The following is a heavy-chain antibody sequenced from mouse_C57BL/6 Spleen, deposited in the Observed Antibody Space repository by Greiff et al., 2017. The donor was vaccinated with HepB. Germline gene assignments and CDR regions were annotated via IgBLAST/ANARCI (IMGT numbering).Heavy chain of an antibody. CDR1: GYAFSSSW. V-gene: IGHV1-82*01. J-gene: IGHJ4*01. Sequence: VQLQQSGPELVKPGASVKISCKASGYAFSSSWMNWVKQRPGKGLEWIGRIYPGDGDTNYNGKFKGKATLTADKSSSTAYMQLSSLTSEDSAVYFCARSITTVVATGAIDYWGQGTSVTVSS. CDR3: ARSITTVVATGAIDY. CDR2: IYPGDGDT. D-gene: IGHD1-1*01.